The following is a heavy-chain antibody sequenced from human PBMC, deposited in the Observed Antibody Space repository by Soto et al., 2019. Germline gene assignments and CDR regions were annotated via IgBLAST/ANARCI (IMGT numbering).Heavy chain of an antibody. J-gene: IGHJ4*02. Sequence: GGSLRLSCAASGFTFDDYAMHWVRQAPGKGLEWVSGISWNSGSIGYADSVKGRFTISRDNAKNSLYLQMNSLRAEDTALYYCAKDTKGIAVAVIDYWGQGTLVTVSS. D-gene: IGHD6-19*01. CDR3: AKDTKGIAVAVIDY. CDR1: GFTFDDYA. CDR2: ISWNSGSI. V-gene: IGHV3-9*01.